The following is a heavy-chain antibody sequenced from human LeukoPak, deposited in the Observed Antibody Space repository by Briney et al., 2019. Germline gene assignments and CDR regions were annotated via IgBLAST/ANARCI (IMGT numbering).Heavy chain of an antibody. CDR2: IRDHGGST. Sequence: GRSLRPSCAASGFAFSSYAMSWVRQAPGKGLEWVSAIRDHGGSTFYTDSVKGRFTISRDNSKNTLYLQMNSLRAEDTALYYCAKEIAGLGRGVFDCWGQGTLVTVSS. D-gene: IGHD6-13*01. V-gene: IGHV3-23*01. CDR1: GFAFSSYA. CDR3: AKEIAGLGRGVFDC. J-gene: IGHJ4*02.